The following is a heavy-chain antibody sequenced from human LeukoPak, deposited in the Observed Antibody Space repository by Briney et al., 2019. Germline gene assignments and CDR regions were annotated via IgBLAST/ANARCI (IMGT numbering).Heavy chain of an antibody. CDR1: EFIFSIYA. V-gene: IGHV3-23*01. CDR2: ITSAGENT. CDR3: AKDRPNYYGSNGHYYRRDGDY. J-gene: IGHJ4*02. D-gene: IGHD3-22*01. Sequence: GGSLRLSCAASEFIFSIYAMSWVRQAPGKGLEWVSSITSAGENTFYTGSVKGRFTISRDNSRNTLYLQMNSLRAEDTAIYYCAKDRPNYYGSNGHYYRRDGDYWGQGTLVTVSS.